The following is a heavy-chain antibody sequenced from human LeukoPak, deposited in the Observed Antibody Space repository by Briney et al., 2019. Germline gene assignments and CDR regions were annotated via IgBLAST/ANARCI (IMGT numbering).Heavy chain of an antibody. Sequence: SETLSLTCTVSGGSISSYYWSWIRQPPGKGLEWIGYIYYSGSTNYNPSLKSRVTISVDTSKNQFSLKLSSVTAADTAVYYCARQRPDYYYYGMDVWGQGTTVTVSS. CDR3: ARQRPDYYYYGMDV. V-gene: IGHV4-59*08. J-gene: IGHJ6*02. CDR2: IYYSGST. CDR1: GGSISSYY.